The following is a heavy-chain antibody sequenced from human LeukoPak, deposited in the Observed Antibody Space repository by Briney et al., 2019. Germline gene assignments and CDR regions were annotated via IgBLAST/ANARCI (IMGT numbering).Heavy chain of an antibody. J-gene: IGHJ4*02. CDR3: TTDRERWLQSLFDY. Sequence: GGSLRLSCAASGFTFSNAWMSWVRQAPGKGLEWIGRIKSKTDGGTRDYAAPVNGRFTISREDSRNTLYLQMNSLKTEDTAVYYCTTDRERWLQSLFDYWGQGTLVTVSS. V-gene: IGHV3-15*01. CDR1: GFTFSNAW. CDR2: IKSKTDGGTR. D-gene: IGHD5-24*01.